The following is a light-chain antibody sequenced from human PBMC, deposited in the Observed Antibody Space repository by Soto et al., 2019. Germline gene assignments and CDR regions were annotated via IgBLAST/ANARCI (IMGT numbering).Light chain of an antibody. J-gene: IGKJ1*01. V-gene: IGKV1-5*03. Sequence: DIQMTQSPSTLSASVGDRVTITCRASQNVNGWLAWYQQKPGKAPKLLINKASTLESGVPSRFSGRGFGTEFTLTISSLQTDDFATYYCRQYDTRCTFGQGTKVEVK. CDR2: KAS. CDR3: RQYDTRCT. CDR1: QNVNGW.